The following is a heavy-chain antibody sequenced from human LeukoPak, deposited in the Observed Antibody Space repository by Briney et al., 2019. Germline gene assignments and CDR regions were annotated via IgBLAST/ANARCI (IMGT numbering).Heavy chain of an antibody. D-gene: IGHD2-8*01. V-gene: IGHV1-8*01. J-gene: IGHJ4*02. CDR3: ARFPYCTNGVCPPA. CDR2: MNPNSGNT. CDR1: GYTFTSYD. Sequence: GASVEVSCKASGYTFTSYDINWVRQAIGQGLEWMGWMNPNSGNTGYAQKFQGRVTMTRNTSISTAYMELSSLRSEDTAVYYCARFPYCTNGVCPPAWGQGTLVTVSS.